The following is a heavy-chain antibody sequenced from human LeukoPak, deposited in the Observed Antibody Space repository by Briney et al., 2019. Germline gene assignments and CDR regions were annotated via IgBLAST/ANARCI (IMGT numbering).Heavy chain of an antibody. CDR1: GYTFTMYY. D-gene: IGHD3-22*01. J-gene: IGHJ3*02. CDR3: ARDRELHYYDSSGSGAFDI. CDR2: IIPIFGTA. V-gene: IGHV1-69*05. Sequence: SVKVSCKTSGYTFTMYYIHWVRQAPGQGLEWMGGIIPIFGTANYAQKFQGRVTITTDESTSTAYMELSSLRSEDTAVYYCARDRELHYYDSSGSGAFDIWGQGTMVTVSS.